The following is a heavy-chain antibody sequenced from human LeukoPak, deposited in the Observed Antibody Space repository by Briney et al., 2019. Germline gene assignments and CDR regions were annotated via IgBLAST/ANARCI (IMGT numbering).Heavy chain of an antibody. Sequence: SETLSLTCAVYGGSFSGYYWSWIRQPPGKGLEWIGYIYYSGSTNYNPSLKSRVTISVDTSKNRFSLKLSSVTAADTAVYYCAREAYCGGDCYSGFDYWGQGTLVTVSS. J-gene: IGHJ4*02. CDR1: GGSFSGYY. CDR2: IYYSGST. D-gene: IGHD2-21*02. CDR3: AREAYCGGDCYSGFDY. V-gene: IGHV4-59*01.